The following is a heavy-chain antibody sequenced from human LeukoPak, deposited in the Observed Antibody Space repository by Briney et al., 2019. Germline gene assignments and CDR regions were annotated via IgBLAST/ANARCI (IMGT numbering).Heavy chain of an antibody. CDR2: FDPEDGET. CDR3: ATDVSFETVTPFDY. CDR1: GYTLTELS. D-gene: IGHD4-17*01. J-gene: IGHJ4*02. Sequence: ASVKVSCKVSGYTLTELSMHWVRQAPGKGLEWMGGFDPEDGETIYAQKFQGRVTMTEDTSTDTAYMELSSLRSEDTAVYYCATDVSFETVTPFDYWGQGNLVTVSS. V-gene: IGHV1-24*01.